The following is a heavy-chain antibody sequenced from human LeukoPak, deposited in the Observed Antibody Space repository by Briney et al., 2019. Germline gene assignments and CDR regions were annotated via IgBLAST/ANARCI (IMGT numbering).Heavy chain of an antibody. CDR3: ARGHDFWSGYDWFDP. CDR2: IYYSGST. V-gene: IGHV4-61*01. D-gene: IGHD3-3*01. CDR1: GGSVSSGSYY. Sequence: PSETLSLTCTVSGGSVSSGSYYWSWIRQPPGKGLEWIGYIYYSGSTYYNPSLKSRVTISVDRSKNQFSLKLSSVTAADTAVYYCARGHDFWSGYDWFDPWGQGTLVTVSS. J-gene: IGHJ5*02.